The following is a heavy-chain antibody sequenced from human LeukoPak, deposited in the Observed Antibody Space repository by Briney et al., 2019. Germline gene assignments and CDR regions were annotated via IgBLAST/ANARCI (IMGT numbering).Heavy chain of an antibody. Sequence: SETVSLTCTVSGGSISSYYWSWIRQPPGKGLEWIGYIYYSGSTNYNPSLKSRVTISVDTSKNQFSLKLSSVTAADTAVYYCARRRGWGRTTPNSNWFDPWGQGTLVTVSS. J-gene: IGHJ5*02. CDR3: ARRRGWGRTTPNSNWFDP. CDR1: GGSISSYY. D-gene: IGHD1-1*01. V-gene: IGHV4-59*12. CDR2: IYYSGST.